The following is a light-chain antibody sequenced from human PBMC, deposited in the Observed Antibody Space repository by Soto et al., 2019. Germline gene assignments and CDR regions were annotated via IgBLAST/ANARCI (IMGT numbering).Light chain of an antibody. V-gene: IGKV1-9*01. Sequence: DIQLTQSPSFLSASVGDRVTITCRASQGISSYLAWYQQKPGKAPKLLIYAASTLQSGVPSRFSGSGSETEFTLTISSLQPEDFATYYCQQLNSYPRGLTFGGGTKVEIK. CDR3: QQLNSYPRGLT. CDR1: QGISSY. CDR2: AAS. J-gene: IGKJ4*01.